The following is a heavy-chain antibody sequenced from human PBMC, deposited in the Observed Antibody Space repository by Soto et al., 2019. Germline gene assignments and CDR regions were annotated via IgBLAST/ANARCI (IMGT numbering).Heavy chain of an antibody. CDR3: ARPGVITMIVVAASNPEGFDT. D-gene: IGHD3-22*01. CDR1: GGSISSSSYY. Sequence: PSETLSLTCTVSGGSISSSSYYWGWIRQPPGKGLEWIGSVYYSGSTYYNPSPKSRVTISVDTSKNQFSLKLSSVTAADTAVYYCARPGVITMIVVAASNPEGFDTWGQGTLVTVSS. CDR2: VYYSGST. J-gene: IGHJ5*02. V-gene: IGHV4-39*01.